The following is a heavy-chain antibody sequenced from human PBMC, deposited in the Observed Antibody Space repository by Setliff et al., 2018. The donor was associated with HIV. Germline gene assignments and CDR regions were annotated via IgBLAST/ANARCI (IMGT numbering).Heavy chain of an antibody. V-gene: IGHV3-33*08. CDR2: IWYDGNNK. D-gene: IGHD3-22*01. CDR1: GFTFSSYW. J-gene: IGHJ4*02. Sequence: PGGSLRLSCAASGFTFSSYWMSWVRQAPGKGLEWVAVIWYDGNNKYYADSVKGRFTISRDNARNSLYLQMNSLRAEDTAVYYCATDPYYYDSSGHFDSWGQGTLVTVSS. CDR3: ATDPYYYDSSGHFDS.